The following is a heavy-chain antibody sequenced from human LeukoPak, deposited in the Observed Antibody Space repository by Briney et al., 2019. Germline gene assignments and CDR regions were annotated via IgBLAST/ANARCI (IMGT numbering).Heavy chain of an antibody. V-gene: IGHV3-48*02. CDR2: ISSSSSTI. CDR1: GFAFSSYS. D-gene: IGHD3-10*01. J-gene: IGHJ4*02. Sequence: GGSLRLSRAASGFAFSSYSMNWVRQAPEKGLEWVSYISSSSSTIYYADSVKGRFTISRDNAKNSLYLQMNSLRDEDTAVYYCARDYYGSGSYWYCFDSWGQGTLVTVSS. CDR3: ARDYYGSGSYWYCFDS.